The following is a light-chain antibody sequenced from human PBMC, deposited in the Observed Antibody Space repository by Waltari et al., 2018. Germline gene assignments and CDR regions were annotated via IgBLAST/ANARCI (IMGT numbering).Light chain of an antibody. CDR2: DVS. Sequence: QSALTQPASVSGSPGQSVSISCTGTSRDVGDSNSVSWFQDRPGQGPKVIIYDVSDRPPGVPARFSGSKSGNTASLAISGLQAEDEADYYCSSESSDKVVLFGGGTKVTVL. CDR3: SSESSDKVVL. J-gene: IGLJ3*02. CDR1: SRDVGDSNS. V-gene: IGLV2-14*03.